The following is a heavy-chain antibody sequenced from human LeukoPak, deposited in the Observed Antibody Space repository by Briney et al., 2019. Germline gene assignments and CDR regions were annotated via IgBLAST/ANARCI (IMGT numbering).Heavy chain of an antibody. CDR3: ARVRSPYYYDSSGYYSLYYFDY. D-gene: IGHD3-22*01. Sequence: GGSLRLSCAASGFTFSSYAMHWVRQAPGKGLEWVAVISYDGSNKYYADSVKGRFTISRDNSKNTLYLQMNSLRAEDTAVYCCARVRSPYYYDSSGYYSLYYFDYWGQGTLVTVSS. V-gene: IGHV3-30-3*01. J-gene: IGHJ4*02. CDR2: ISYDGSNK. CDR1: GFTFSSYA.